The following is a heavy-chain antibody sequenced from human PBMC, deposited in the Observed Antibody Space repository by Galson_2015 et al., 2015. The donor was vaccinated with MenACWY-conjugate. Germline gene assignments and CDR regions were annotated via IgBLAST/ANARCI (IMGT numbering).Heavy chain of an antibody. J-gene: IGHJ5*02. D-gene: IGHD2-2*01. V-gene: IGHV1-18*01. Sequence: SVKVSCKASGYTFINYGINWVRQAPGQGLEWMGWISAYNGNTKYAQKLQGRVTMTTDTSTSTAYMELRSLRSDDTAVYYCARDRSRSNGYAWFDPWGQGTLVIVSS. CDR2: ISAYNGNT. CDR1: GYTFINYG. CDR3: ARDRSRSNGYAWFDP.